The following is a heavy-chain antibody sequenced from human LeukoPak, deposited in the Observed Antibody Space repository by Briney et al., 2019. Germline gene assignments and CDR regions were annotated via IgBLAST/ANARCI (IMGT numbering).Heavy chain of an antibody. CDR3: ASSGGSSGYYYN. CDR1: GGSISSSSYY. D-gene: IGHD3-22*01. Sequence: SETLSLTCTVSGGSISSSSYYWGWIRQPPGKGLEWIGSIYYSGSTYYNPSLKSRVTISVDTSKNQFSLKLSSVTAADTAVYYCASSGGSSGYYYNWGQGTLVTVSS. J-gene: IGHJ4*02. CDR2: IYYSGST. V-gene: IGHV4-39*01.